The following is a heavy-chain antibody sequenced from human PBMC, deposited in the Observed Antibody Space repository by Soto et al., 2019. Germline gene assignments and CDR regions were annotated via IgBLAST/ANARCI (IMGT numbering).Heavy chain of an antibody. CDR2: ISSDGNTM. J-gene: IGHJ4*02. Sequence: QVQLVESGGGVVKHGGSLRLSCAASGFTFSYYYMSWVRQAPGNGLDWVSYISSDGNTMYYADSLKGRFTISRDNAKISVSLPTSRLRAEDWAVQCCAREMFGVLYDFDSWGQGSLFTLSS. CDR3: AREMFGVLYDFDS. D-gene: IGHD3-10*02. CDR1: GFTFSYYY. V-gene: IGHV3-11*01.